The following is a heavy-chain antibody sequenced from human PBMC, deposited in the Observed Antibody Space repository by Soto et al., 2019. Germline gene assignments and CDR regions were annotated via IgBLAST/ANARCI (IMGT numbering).Heavy chain of an antibody. CDR3: ARVAPNNYDFWRGHNWFDP. V-gene: IGHV1-2*02. D-gene: IGHD3-3*01. J-gene: IGHJ5*02. CDR1: GYTFTGYY. CDR2: INPNSGGT. Sequence: SVKVSCKASGYTFTGYYMHWVRQAPVQGLEWMGWINPNSGGTNYAQKFQGRVTMTRDTSISTAYMEPSRLRSDDTAVYYCARVAPNNYDFWRGHNWFDPWGQGTLVTVSS.